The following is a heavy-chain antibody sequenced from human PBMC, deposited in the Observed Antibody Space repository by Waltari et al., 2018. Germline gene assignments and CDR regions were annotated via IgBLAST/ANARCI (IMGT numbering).Heavy chain of an antibody. CDR3: VIGAQHVSNWYASEYFQH. J-gene: IGHJ1*01. CDR2: INTDGSTT. V-gene: IGHV3-74*01. D-gene: IGHD6-13*01. Sequence: EVQLVASGGGLVQPGGSLRLSCAASGFTFSSYWMHWVRQAHGKGLVLVSDINTDGSTTNYADSVKGRFTISRDNAKNTLYLQMDSLRAEETAVYYCVIGAQHVSNWYASEYFQHWGQGTLVTVSS. CDR1: GFTFSSYW.